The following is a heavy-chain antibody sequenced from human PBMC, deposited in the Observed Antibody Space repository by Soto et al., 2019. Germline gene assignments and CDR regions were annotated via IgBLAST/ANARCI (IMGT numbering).Heavy chain of an antibody. CDR3: SRDPSIHSPGLEWIMYY. Sequence: GGSLRLSCAASGFTFSSSGMHWVRQAPGKGLEGVAVIRYDGSNKYYADSVKGRFTISRDNSKNTLYLQMNSRRAEDTAVYYCSRDPSIHSPGLEWIMYYWGQGTLVTVSS. CDR1: GFTFSSSG. J-gene: IGHJ4*02. V-gene: IGHV3-33*01. D-gene: IGHD3-3*01. CDR2: IRYDGSNK.